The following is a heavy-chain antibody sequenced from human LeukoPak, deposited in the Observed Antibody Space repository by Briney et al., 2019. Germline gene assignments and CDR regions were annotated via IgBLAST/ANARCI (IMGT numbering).Heavy chain of an antibody. J-gene: IGHJ4*02. V-gene: IGHV3-7*01. CDR2: INHNGNVN. Sequence: GGSLRLSCAASGFTFSSYWMNWARQAPGKGLEWVASINHNGNVNYYVDSVKGRFTISRDNAKNSLYLQMNSLRDEDTAVYYCARESYYYDSSGYFYWGQGTLVTVSS. D-gene: IGHD3-22*01. CDR1: GFTFSSYW. CDR3: ARESYYYDSSGYFY.